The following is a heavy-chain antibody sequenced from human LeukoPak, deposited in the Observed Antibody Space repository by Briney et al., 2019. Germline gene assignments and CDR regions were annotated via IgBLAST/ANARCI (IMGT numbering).Heavy chain of an antibody. D-gene: IGHD5-18*01. Sequence: ASVKVSFEASGYTFTSYAMHWVRQAPGQRLEWMGWINAGNGSTKYSQEFQGRVTITRDTSASTAYMELSSLRSEDMAVYYCARGYSYGYIDYWGQGTLITVSS. V-gene: IGHV1-3*03. CDR3: ARGYSYGYIDY. CDR1: GYTFTSYA. CDR2: INAGNGST. J-gene: IGHJ4*02.